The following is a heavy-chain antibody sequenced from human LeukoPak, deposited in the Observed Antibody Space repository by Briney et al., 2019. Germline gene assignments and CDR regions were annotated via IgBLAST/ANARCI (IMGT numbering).Heavy chain of an antibody. V-gene: IGHV3-23*01. J-gene: IGHJ4*02. CDR1: GFTFSNYA. Sequence: GGSLRLSCAVSGFTFSNYAMAWVRQAPGKGLEWVSAISGNGGRTYSADSVQGRFTISRDNPKNTVYLQMDNLRAEDSAMYYCAKAHSISWPYAFDSWGQGTLVTVSS. D-gene: IGHD6-13*01. CDR3: AKAHSISWPYAFDS. CDR2: ISGNGGRT.